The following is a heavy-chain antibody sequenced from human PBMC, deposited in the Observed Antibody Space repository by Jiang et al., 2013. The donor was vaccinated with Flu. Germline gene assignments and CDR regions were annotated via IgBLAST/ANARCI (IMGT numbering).Heavy chain of an antibody. D-gene: IGHD3-9*01. CDR1: GFTFSSYT. CDR3: AKVLVIYGDYSHGMDV. V-gene: IGHV3-23*04. Sequence: QLVESGGGLVQPGGSLRLSCAASGFTFSSYTMAWVRQAPGKGLDWVSAIGGNGGDTYYADSMKGRFTISRDNSKNTVYLQMNSLSAEDTAVYYCAKVLVIYGDYSHGMDVWGQGTKVTVSS. J-gene: IGHJ6*02. CDR2: IGGNGGDT.